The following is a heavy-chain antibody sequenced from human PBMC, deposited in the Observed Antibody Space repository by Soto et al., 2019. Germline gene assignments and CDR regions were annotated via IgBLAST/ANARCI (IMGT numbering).Heavy chain of an antibody. CDR2: ISSSSSYI. V-gene: IGHV3-21*01. Sequence: GGSLRLSCAASGFTFSSYSMNWVRQAPGKGLEWVSSISSSSSYIYYADSVKGRFTISRDNAKNSLYLQMNSLRAEDTAVYYCARAAVLTELVFEVDYYYGMDVWGQGTTVTVSS. D-gene: IGHD3-10*02. J-gene: IGHJ6*02. CDR1: GFTFSSYS. CDR3: ARAAVLTELVFEVDYYYGMDV.